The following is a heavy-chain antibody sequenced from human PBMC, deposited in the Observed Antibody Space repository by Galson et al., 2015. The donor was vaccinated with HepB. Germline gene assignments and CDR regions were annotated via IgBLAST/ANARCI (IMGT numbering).Heavy chain of an antibody. J-gene: IGHJ4*02. D-gene: IGHD6-13*01. Sequence: SETLSLTCAVYGGSFSGYYWSWIRQPPGKGLEWIGEINHSGSTNYNPSLKSRVTISVDTSKNQFSLKLSSVTAADTAVYYCAREDSGSSAFDYWGQGTLVTVSS. CDR2: INHSGST. CDR1: GGSFSGYY. V-gene: IGHV4-34*01. CDR3: AREDSGSSAFDY.